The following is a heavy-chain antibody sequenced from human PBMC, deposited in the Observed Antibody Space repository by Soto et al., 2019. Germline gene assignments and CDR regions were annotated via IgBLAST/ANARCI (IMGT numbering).Heavy chain of an antibody. J-gene: IGHJ6*02. CDR3: SVGYCSSTSCYAPRLYYYGMDV. CDR2: ISYDGSNK. CDR1: GFTFSSYG. V-gene: IGHV3-30*03. D-gene: IGHD2-2*01. Sequence: QVQLVESGGGVVQPGRSLRLSCAASGFTFSSYGMHWVRQAPGKGLAWVAVISYDGSNKYYADSVKGRFTISRDNSKNTLYLQMNSLRAEDTAVYYCSVGYCSSTSCYAPRLYYYGMDVWGQGTTVTVSS.